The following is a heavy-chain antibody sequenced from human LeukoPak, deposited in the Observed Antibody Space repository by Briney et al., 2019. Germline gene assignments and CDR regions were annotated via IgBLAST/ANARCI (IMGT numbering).Heavy chain of an antibody. Sequence: GGSLRLSCAASGFTFSSPGMPWVRQAPGRGLEWVAFIQHDGTKTYYADSVKGRFTISRHSSENTLYLQMNILRTDDTAVYYCAKGAFVRLGELSPHWGQGTLVTGSS. CDR3: AKGAFVRLGELSPH. J-gene: IGHJ4*02. V-gene: IGHV3-30*02. CDR2: IQHDGTKT. CDR1: GFTFSSPG. D-gene: IGHD3-16*02.